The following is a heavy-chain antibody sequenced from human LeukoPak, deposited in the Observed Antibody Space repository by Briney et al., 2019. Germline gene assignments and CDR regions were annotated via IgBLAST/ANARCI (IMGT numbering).Heavy chain of an antibody. Sequence: ASVKVSCKVSGYTLTELSMHWVRQAPGKGLEWMGGFDPEDGETIYAQKFQGRVTMTEDTSTDTAYMELSSLRSEDTAVYYCATERVIAAARTYWFDPWGQGTLVTVSS. CDR1: GYTLTELS. J-gene: IGHJ5*02. V-gene: IGHV1-24*01. D-gene: IGHD6-13*01. CDR2: FDPEDGET. CDR3: ATERVIAAARTYWFDP.